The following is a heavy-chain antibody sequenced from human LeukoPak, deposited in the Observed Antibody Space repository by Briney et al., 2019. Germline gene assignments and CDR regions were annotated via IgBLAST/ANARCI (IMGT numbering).Heavy chain of an antibody. J-gene: IGHJ5*02. CDR3: ARSGINSGSFNWFDP. CDR1: GFTFSSYS. CDR2: ISSSSSYI. V-gene: IGHV3-21*01. D-gene: IGHD1-26*01. Sequence: GGSLRLSCAAAGFTFSSYSMNWVRQAPGKGLEWVSSISSSSSYIYYADSVKGRFTISRDNAKNSLYLQMNSLRAEDTAVYYCARSGINSGSFNWFDPWGQGTLVTVSS.